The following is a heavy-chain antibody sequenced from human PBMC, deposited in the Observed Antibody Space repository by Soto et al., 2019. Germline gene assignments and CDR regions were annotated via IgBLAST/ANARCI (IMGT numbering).Heavy chain of an antibody. Sequence: QLQLQESGPGLVKPAETLSVTCTVSGGPISRSNHDWGWSSQPPGKGLEWIGSIYYIGSTYYNPSVQGRVTISVDTSKNQFSLKVKSVTAADTAVYFCAMLCDRVNYYDMDVWGKGTTVTVSS. V-gene: IGHV4-39*01. CDR2: IYYIGST. CDR1: GGPISRSNHD. CDR3: AMLCDRVNYYDMDV. J-gene: IGHJ6*03.